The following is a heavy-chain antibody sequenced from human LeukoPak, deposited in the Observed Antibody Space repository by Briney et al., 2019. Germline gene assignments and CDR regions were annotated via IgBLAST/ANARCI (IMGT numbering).Heavy chain of an antibody. D-gene: IGHD3-22*01. CDR2: INHSGST. J-gene: IGHJ5*02. V-gene: IGHV4-34*01. CDR1: GGSFSGYY. CDR3: ARNHYYDSSGYLP. Sequence: SETLSLTCAVYGGSFSGYYWSWIRQPPGKGLEWIGEINHSGSTTYNPSLKSLVTISVDTSKNQFSLKLSSVTAADTAVYYCARNHYYDSSGYLPWGQGTLVTVSS.